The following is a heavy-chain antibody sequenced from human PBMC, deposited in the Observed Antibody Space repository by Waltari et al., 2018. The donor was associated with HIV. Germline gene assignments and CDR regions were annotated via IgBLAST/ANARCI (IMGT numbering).Heavy chain of an antibody. CDR1: GGSFSGYY. CDR3: ATLGYCSSTSCRDYYYYYGMDV. J-gene: IGHJ6*02. V-gene: IGHV4-34*01. D-gene: IGHD2-2*01. CDR2: INHSGST. Sequence: QVQLQQWGAGLLKPSETLSLTCAVYGGSFSGYYWSWIRQPPGKGLEWIGEINHSGSTNYNPSLKSRVTKSVDTSKNQFSLKLSSVTAADTAVYYCATLGYCSSTSCRDYYYYYGMDVWGQGTTVTVSS.